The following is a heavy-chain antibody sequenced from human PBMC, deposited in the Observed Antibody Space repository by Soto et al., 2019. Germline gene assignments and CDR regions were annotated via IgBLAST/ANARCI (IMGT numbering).Heavy chain of an antibody. Sequence: ASVKGSCKASGYTFTGDYMHWVRQAPGQGLEWMGWINPNSGGTNYAQKFQGWVTMTRDTSISTAYMELSRLRSDDTAVYYCARSMVRGVDYYGMDVWGQGTTVTVSS. J-gene: IGHJ6*02. V-gene: IGHV1-2*04. CDR3: ARSMVRGVDYYGMDV. D-gene: IGHD3-10*01. CDR2: INPNSGGT. CDR1: GYTFTGDY.